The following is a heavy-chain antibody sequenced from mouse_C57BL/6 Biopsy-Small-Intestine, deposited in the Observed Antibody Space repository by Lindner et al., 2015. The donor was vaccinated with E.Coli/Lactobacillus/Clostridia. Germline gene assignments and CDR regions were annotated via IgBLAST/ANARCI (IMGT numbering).Heavy chain of an antibody. CDR2: IGSGSNTI. D-gene: IGHD1-1*01. V-gene: IGHV5-17*01. Sequence: VQLQESGGGLVKPGGSLKLSCAASGITFSDYGMHWVRQAPEKGLEWIAYIGSGSNTIYYADTVKGRFTISRDNAKSTLFLQMTSLRSEDTAMYYCARRVVARAMDYWGQGTSVTVSS. CDR1: GITFSDYG. CDR3: ARRVVARAMDY. J-gene: IGHJ4*01.